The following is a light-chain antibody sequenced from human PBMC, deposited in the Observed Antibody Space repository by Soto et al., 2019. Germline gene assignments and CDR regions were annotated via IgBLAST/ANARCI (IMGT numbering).Light chain of an antibody. CDR3: QSYDSSLNRV. V-gene: IGLV1-40*01. J-gene: IGLJ1*01. Sequence: QSVLTQPPSVSGAPGQRVTISCTGSSSNIGAGYDVHWYQQLPGTAPKLLIYDNSNRPSGVPDRFSGSKSGTSASLAITGLQAEDESEYYCQSYDSSLNRVFGTGTKVTVL. CDR2: DNS. CDR1: SSNIGAGYD.